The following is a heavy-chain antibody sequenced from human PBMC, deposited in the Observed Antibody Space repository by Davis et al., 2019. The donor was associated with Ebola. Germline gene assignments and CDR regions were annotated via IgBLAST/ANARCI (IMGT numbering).Heavy chain of an antibody. V-gene: IGHV1-2*04. J-gene: IGHJ5*02. D-gene: IGHD6-13*01. Sequence: ASVKVSCKASGYTFTGYYMHWVRQAPGQGLEWMGWINPNSGGTNYAQKFQGWVTMTTDTSTSTAYMELRSLRSDDTAVYYCARAAGRRWFDPWGQGTLVTVSS. CDR1: GYTFTGYY. CDR3: ARAAGRRWFDP. CDR2: INPNSGGT.